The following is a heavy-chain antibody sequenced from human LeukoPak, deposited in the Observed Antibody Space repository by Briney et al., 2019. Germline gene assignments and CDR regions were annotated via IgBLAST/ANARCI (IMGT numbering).Heavy chain of an antibody. V-gene: IGHV4-59*08. Sequence: SETLSLICTVSVHSLSSYYCTWLRQPPGKGLEWSGYIYYRGKTNYNTSRKGRVPISVDTSKNQFALKLSSVTAADTAVYYCARLSGCYSHGMDVWGEGTTVTVSS. CDR1: VHSLSSYY. D-gene: IGHD1-26*01. J-gene: IGHJ6*04. CDR3: ARLSGCYSHGMDV. CDR2: IYYRGKT.